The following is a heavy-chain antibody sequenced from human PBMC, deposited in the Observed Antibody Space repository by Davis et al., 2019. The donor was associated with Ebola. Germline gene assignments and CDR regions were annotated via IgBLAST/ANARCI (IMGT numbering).Heavy chain of an antibody. V-gene: IGHV3-23*01. CDR2: LSGSAFAS. J-gene: IGHJ4*02. CDR1: GFTFSSYG. Sequence: GESLKISCAASGFTFSSYGMGWVRQAPGKGLEWVSSLSGSAFASYYADSVKGRFTVSRDNSKNTLYLEMNSLRGDDTAVYYCAKAKKVGATAPFDSWGQGTQVTVSS. D-gene: IGHD1-26*01. CDR3: AKAKKVGATAPFDS.